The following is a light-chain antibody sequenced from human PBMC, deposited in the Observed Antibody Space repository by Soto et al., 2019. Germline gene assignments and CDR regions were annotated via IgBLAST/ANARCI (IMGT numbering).Light chain of an antibody. J-gene: IGKJ1*01. CDR1: QSVSSSY. V-gene: IGKV3-20*01. CDR2: GAS. CDR3: QQYGSSLSIT. Sequence: EIGLTQSAGTLSLSPGERATLSCRASQSVSSSYLAWYQQKPGQAPRLLIYGASSRATGIPDRFSGSGSGTDFTLTISRLEPEDFAVYYCQQYGSSLSITFGQGTKVDIK.